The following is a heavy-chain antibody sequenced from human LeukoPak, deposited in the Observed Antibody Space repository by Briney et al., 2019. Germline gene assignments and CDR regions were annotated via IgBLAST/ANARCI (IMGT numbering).Heavy chain of an antibody. D-gene: IGHD2-21*01. Sequence: PSETLSLTCAVYGGSFSDYSWSWIRQLPGKGLEWIGEINHTGSTNYSPSLKSRVTISVETSKNQFSLKLSSVSAADTAVYYCARRYGGDYRWRSLDYWGQGTLVTVSS. CDR1: GGSFSDYS. J-gene: IGHJ4*02. CDR3: ARRYGGDYRWRSLDY. V-gene: IGHV4-34*01. CDR2: INHTGST.